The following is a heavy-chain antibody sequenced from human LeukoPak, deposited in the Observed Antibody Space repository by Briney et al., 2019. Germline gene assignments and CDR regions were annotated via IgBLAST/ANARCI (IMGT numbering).Heavy chain of an antibody. CDR3: ARALRRGSTFDP. CDR2: INPNSGGT. J-gene: IGHJ5*02. D-gene: IGHD3-10*01. Sequence: ASVKVSRKASGYTFTGYYMHWVRQAPGQGLEWMGWINPNSGGTNYAQKFQGRVTMTRDTSISTAYMELSRLRSDDTAVYYCARALRRGSTFDPWGQGTLVTVSS. CDR1: GYTFTGYY. V-gene: IGHV1-2*02.